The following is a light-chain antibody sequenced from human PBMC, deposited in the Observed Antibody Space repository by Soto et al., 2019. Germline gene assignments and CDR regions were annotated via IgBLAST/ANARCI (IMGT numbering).Light chain of an antibody. CDR2: DTS. CDR1: TGPVTSGHW. Sequence: QAVVTQELSLTVSPGGTVTLICDSSTGPVTSGHWPYWLQQKPGQAPRTLIYDTSKKHSWTPARFSGSLLGGKAALTLSGAQPEDEADYYCFLSYNSARPVVFGGGTKLTVL. CDR3: FLSYNSARPVV. J-gene: IGLJ2*01. V-gene: IGLV7-46*01.